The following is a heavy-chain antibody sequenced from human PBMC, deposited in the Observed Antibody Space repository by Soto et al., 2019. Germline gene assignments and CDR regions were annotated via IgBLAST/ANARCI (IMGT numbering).Heavy chain of an antibody. V-gene: IGHV2-5*02. D-gene: IGHD6-13*01. CDR2: IYWDDDK. J-gene: IGHJ6*02. CDR1: GFSLSTSGVG. CDR3: AHRLAAEAGYGMAV. Sequence: QITLKESGPPLVKPTQTLTLTCTFSGFSLSTSGVGVGWIRQPPGKALEWLALIYWDDDKRYSTSLKSSLNITKNTSKNQVVLTMTNMDPVDTATYYCAHRLAAEAGYGMAVWGQGTTVTVSS.